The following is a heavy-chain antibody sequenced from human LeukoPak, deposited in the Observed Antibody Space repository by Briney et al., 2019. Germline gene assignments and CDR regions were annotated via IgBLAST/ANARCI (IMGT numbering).Heavy chain of an antibody. CDR2: INPNSGGT. CDR1: GYTFTGYY. V-gene: IGHV1-2*02. Sequence: ASVKVSCKASGYTFTGYYIHWVRQAPGQGLEWMGWINPNSGGTNYAQKFQGRVTMTRNTSISTAYMELSSLRSEDTAVYYCARAAALRFLEWTKRNWFDPWGQGTLVPVSS. J-gene: IGHJ5*02. CDR3: ARAAALRFLEWTKRNWFDP. D-gene: IGHD3-3*01.